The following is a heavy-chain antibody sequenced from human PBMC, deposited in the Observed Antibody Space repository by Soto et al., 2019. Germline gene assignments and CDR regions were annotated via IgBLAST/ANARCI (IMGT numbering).Heavy chain of an antibody. CDR2: IYYSGST. D-gene: IGHD1-26*01. J-gene: IGHJ6*02. Sequence: SETLSLTCTVSGGFISSSSYYWGWIRQPPGKGLEWIGSIYYSGSTYYNPSLKSRVTISVDTSKNQFSLKLSSVTAADTAVYYCASPGQWELQNYYYGMDVWGQGTTVTVSS. CDR3: ASPGQWELQNYYYGMDV. CDR1: GGFISSSSYY. V-gene: IGHV4-39*01.